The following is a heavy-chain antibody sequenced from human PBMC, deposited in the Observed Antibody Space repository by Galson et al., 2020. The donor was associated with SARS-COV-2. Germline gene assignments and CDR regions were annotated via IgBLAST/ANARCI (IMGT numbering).Heavy chain of an antibody. V-gene: IGHV3-33*01. J-gene: IGHJ4*02. CDR1: GFTFSNYG. CDR2: IWYDGSNR. D-gene: IGHD2-8*01. Sequence: GESLKISCAASGFTFSNYGMHWVRQAPGKGLEWVAAIWYDGSNRYSADSLKGRFTISRDNSKNTLYLQMNSLTVEDTAVYYCARARGTNGWDPVDYWGQGTLVTVSS. CDR3: ARARGTNGWDPVDY.